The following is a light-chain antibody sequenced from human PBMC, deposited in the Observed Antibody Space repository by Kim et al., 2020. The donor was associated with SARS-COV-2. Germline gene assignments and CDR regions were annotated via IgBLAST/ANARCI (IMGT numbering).Light chain of an antibody. CDR2: QDS. CDR1: KLGDKY. Sequence: VSPGQTASRTCCGDKLGDKYACWYQQKPGQSPVLVIYQDSKRPSGIPERFSGSNSGNTATLTISGTQAMDEADYYCQAWDSSTVVFGGGTQLTVL. CDR3: QAWDSSTVV. V-gene: IGLV3-1*01. J-gene: IGLJ2*01.